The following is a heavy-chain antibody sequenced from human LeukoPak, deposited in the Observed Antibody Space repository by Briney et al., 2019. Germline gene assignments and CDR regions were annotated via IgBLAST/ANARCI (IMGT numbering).Heavy chain of an antibody. J-gene: IGHJ4*02. CDR1: GFSLSTSGMC. Sequence: SGPTLVNPTQTLTLTCTFSGFSLSTSGMCVSWIRQPPGKALEWLARIDWDDDKYYSTSLKTRLTISMDTSKNQVVLTMTNMDPVDTATYYCARTPPVAAAGSFDYRGQGTLVTVSS. CDR3: ARTPPVAAAGSFDY. D-gene: IGHD6-13*01. V-gene: IGHV2-70*11. CDR2: IDWDDDK.